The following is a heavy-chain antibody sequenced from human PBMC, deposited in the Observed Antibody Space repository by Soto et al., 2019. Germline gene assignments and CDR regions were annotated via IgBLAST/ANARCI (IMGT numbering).Heavy chain of an antibody. CDR3: ARDVHGGYYYYGMDV. CDR1: GGTFSSYA. Sequence: SVKVSCKASGGTFSSYAISWVRQAPGQGLERMGGIIPIFGTANYAQKFQGRVTITADESTSTAYMELSSLRSEDTAVYYCARDVHGGYYYYGMDVWGQGTTVTVSS. J-gene: IGHJ6*02. D-gene: IGHD2-15*01. V-gene: IGHV1-69*13. CDR2: IIPIFGTA.